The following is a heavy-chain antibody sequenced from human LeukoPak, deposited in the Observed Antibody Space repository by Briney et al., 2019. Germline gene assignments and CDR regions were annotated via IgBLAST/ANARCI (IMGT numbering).Heavy chain of an antibody. J-gene: IGHJ6*04. Sequence: GGSLRLSCAASGFTFSRYGMHWVRQAPGKGLEWVAFIRYDGINKYYADSVKGRFTISRDNSKNTLYLQMNSLRAEDTAVYYCAELGITMIGGVWGKGTTVTISS. CDR3: AELGITMIGGV. D-gene: IGHD3-10*02. CDR2: IRYDGINK. CDR1: GFTFSRYG. V-gene: IGHV3-30*02.